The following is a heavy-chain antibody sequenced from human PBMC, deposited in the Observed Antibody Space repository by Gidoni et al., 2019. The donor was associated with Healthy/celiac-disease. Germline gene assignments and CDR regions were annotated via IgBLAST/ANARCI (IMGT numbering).Heavy chain of an antibody. Sequence: QVPLQQWGAGLLQPSETLSLTCAVFGGSFSGYYWSWIRQPPGKGLEWIGEINHSGSTNDNPSLKSRVTISVDTSKNQFSLKRSSVTAADTAVYYCARGVDWGYFDYWGQGTLVTVSS. CDR2: INHSGST. CDR3: ARGVDWGYFDY. CDR1: GGSFSGYY. J-gene: IGHJ4*02. V-gene: IGHV4-34*01. D-gene: IGHD7-27*01.